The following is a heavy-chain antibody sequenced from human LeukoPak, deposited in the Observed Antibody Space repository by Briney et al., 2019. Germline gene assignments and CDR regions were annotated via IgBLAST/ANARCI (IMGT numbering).Heavy chain of an antibody. CDR2: INYNGGT. Sequence: PSETLSLTCTVSAGSISRSNYYWGWIRQPPGKGLEWIGNINYNGGTYYNPSLKSRVTIYVDTSKNQFSLKLYSVIAADTAVYYCAKTPSYYYNYYMDVWGTGTTVIVSS. D-gene: IGHD4-23*01. CDR3: AKTPSYYYNYYMDV. CDR1: AGSISRSNYY. V-gene: IGHV4-39*01. J-gene: IGHJ6*03.